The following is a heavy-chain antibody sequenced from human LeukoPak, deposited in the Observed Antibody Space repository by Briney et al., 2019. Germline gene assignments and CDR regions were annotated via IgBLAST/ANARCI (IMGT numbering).Heavy chain of an antibody. D-gene: IGHD1-1*01. V-gene: IGHV3-21*01. CDR3: ANSRPPNWDENWFDP. Sequence: GGSLRLSCAASGFTFSSYTMNWVRQAPGKGLEWVSSISSGSSYIYYADSVKGRFTISRDNAKNSLYLQMNSLRAEDTAVYYCANSRPPNWDENWFDPWGQGTLVTVSS. CDR1: GFTFSSYT. J-gene: IGHJ5*02. CDR2: ISSGSSYI.